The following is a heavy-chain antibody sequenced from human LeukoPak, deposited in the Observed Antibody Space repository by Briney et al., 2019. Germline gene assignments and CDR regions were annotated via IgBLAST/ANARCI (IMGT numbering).Heavy chain of an antibody. CDR2: INHSGST. V-gene: IGHV4-34*01. CDR3: ARGGYDAVGWFDP. D-gene: IGHD3-3*01. Sequence: SETLSLTCAVYGGSFSGYYWSWIRQPPGKGLEWIGEINHSGSTNYNPSLKSRVTISVDTSKNQFSLKLSSVTAADTAVYYCARGGYDAVGWFDPWGQGTLVTVSS. J-gene: IGHJ5*02. CDR1: GGSFSGYY.